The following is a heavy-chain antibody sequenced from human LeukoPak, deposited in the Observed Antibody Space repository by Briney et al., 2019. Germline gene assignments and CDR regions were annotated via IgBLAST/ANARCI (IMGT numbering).Heavy chain of an antibody. CDR3: ATDLGRITIFGVVIMRAFDI. CDR1: GYTLTELS. CDR2: FDPEDGET. D-gene: IGHD3-3*01. Sequence: VKVSCKVSGYTLTELSMHWVRQAPGKGLEWMGGFDPEDGETIYAQKFQGRVTMTGDTSTDTAYMELSSLRSEDTAVYYCATDLGRITIFGVVIMRAFDIWGQGTMVTVSS. J-gene: IGHJ3*02. V-gene: IGHV1-24*01.